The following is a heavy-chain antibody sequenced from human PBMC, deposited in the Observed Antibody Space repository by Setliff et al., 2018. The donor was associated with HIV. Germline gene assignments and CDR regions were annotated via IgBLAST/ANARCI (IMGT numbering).Heavy chain of an antibody. CDR2: IYPQDSDT. Sequence: GESLKISCTGSGYSFSNHWIGWVRQMPGRGLEWVAIIYPQDSDTRYSPSFEGHVTISADTSRYTAYLQWRALRASDTAIYYCARHRIDISLLVVQDPGPFDLWGRGTMVTV. D-gene: IGHD3-3*02. CDR3: ARHRIDISLLVVQDPGPFDL. CDR1: GYSFSNHW. J-gene: IGHJ3*01. V-gene: IGHV5-51*01.